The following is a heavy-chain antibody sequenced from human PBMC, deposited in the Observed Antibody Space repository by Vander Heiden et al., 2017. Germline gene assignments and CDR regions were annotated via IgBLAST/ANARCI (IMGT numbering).Heavy chain of an antibody. Sequence: EVQLVESGGALVQPGGPLRLSCVVSWFTVSDHYMDWVRQAPGKGREWVGRIRNKAASHTTAYAASVEGRFAISRDDSKNSLYLQLNSLKTEDTAMYYCATSPSSGYNWGQGTQVTVSS. J-gene: IGHJ1*01. V-gene: IGHV3-72*01. D-gene: IGHD3-22*01. CDR3: ATSPSSGYN. CDR2: IRNKAASHTT. CDR1: WFTVSDHY.